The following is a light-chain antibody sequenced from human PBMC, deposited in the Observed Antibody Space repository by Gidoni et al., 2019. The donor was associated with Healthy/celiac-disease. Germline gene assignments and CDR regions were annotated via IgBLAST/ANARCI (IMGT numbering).Light chain of an antibody. CDR1: STNIGSTY. CDR3: AAWDDSLRV. CDR2: RNN. J-gene: IGLJ2*01. Sequence: QSVLTQPPSASGTPGQRVTISCSGSSTNIGSTYVYWYQQLPGTAPKLRIYRNNQRPSGVPDRVSGSKSCTSASLAISGLRSEDEADYYCAAWDDSLRVFGGGTKLTVL. V-gene: IGLV1-47*01.